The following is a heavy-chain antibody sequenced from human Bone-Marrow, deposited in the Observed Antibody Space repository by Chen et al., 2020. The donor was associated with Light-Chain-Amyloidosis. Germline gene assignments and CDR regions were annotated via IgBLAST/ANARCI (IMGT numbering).Heavy chain of an antibody. V-gene: IGHV4-39*07. CDR1: GGSISGTSYD. J-gene: IGHJ6*03. Sequence: QLQLQESGPRVVKPSETLSLTCAVSGGSISGTSYDWVLIRQPPGKGLEWIGTFYYTGITYYNPSLKSRVTISVDMSKNQFSLILSSVTAADTAVYHCAREVPAVKKNYMDVWGKGTTVIVSS. D-gene: IGHD2-2*01. CDR2: FYYTGIT. CDR3: AREVPAVKKNYMDV.